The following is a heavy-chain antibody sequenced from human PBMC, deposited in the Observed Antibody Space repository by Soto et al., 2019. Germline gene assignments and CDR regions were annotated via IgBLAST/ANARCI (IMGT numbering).Heavy chain of an antibody. J-gene: IGHJ5*02. D-gene: IGHD3-3*01. Sequence: TLTVTCAVSGCSISSGGYSWSWIRQPPGKGLEWIGYIYHSGSTYYNPSLKSRVTIPVGRSKNQFSLKLSFVTAADTAVYYCVRVSTRITIFRVADNWFGLWGQGTLVTVSS. CDR1: GCSISSGGYS. CDR2: IYHSGST. CDR3: VRVSTRITIFRVADNWFGL. V-gene: IGHV4-30-2*01.